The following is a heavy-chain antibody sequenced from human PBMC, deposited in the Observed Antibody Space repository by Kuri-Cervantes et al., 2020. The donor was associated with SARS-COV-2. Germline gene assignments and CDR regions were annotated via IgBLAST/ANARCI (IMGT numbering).Heavy chain of an antibody. J-gene: IGHJ6*03. CDR1: GYTFTSYY. D-gene: IGHD3-3*01. CDR2: INPSGGST. Sequence: ASVKVSCKASGYTFTSYYMHWVRQAPGQGLERMGIINPSGGSTSYAQKFQGRVTMTRDTSTSTVYMELSSLRSEDTAVYYCTSRPPITIFGGVHYYYYMDVWGKGTTVTVSS. V-gene: IGHV1-46*03. CDR3: TSRPPITIFGGVHYYYYMDV.